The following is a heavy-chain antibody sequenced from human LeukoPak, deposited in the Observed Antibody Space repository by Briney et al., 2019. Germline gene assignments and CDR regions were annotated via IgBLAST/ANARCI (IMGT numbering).Heavy chain of an antibody. CDR2: IYYSGST. D-gene: IGHD2-2*01. CDR1: GSSISSYY. V-gene: IGHV4-59*01. CDR3: ARVIVPAAVVGATNWFDP. J-gene: IGHJ5*02. Sequence: SETLSLTCTVSGSSISSYYWSWIRQPPGKGLEWIGYIYYSGSTNYNPSLKSRVTISVDTSKNQFSLKLSSVTAADTAVYYCARVIVPAAVVGATNWFDPWGQGTLVTVSS.